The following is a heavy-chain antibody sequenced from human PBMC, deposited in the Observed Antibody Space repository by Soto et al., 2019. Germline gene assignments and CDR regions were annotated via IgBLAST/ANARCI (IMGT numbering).Heavy chain of an antibody. V-gene: IGHV4-30-2*01. CDR2: SFHSGTT. CDR1: GGSISSGGYF. J-gene: IGHJ6*02. CDR3: ARGDAGYYGMDV. Sequence: SETLSLTCAVSGGSISSGGYFWNWVRQPPGKGLEWIGYSFHSGTTSYNPPLKSRVIISVDRSKNQFSLKLSSVTTADTAVYYCARGDAGYYGMDVWGQGTTVTVSS.